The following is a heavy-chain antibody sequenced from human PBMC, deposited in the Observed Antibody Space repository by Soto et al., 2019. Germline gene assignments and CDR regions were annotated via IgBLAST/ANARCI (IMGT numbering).Heavy chain of an antibody. CDR3: ARMNVDSYQFYYAMDV. D-gene: IGHD4-17*01. CDR1: GFSLTTGKMG. Sequence: QVTLKESGPALVKPTETLTLTCTVSGFSLTTGKMGVSWIRQPPGKALEWLAHIFSDNERSYSTSLQGRLTISKDTSGSQVVLSMTNVDPEDTATYYCARMNVDSYQFYYAMDVWGQGTTVTVSS. V-gene: IGHV2-26*01. J-gene: IGHJ6*02. CDR2: IFSDNER.